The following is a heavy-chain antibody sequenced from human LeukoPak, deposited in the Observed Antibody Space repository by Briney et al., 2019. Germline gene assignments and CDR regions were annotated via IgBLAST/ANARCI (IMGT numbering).Heavy chain of an antibody. V-gene: IGHV4-39*07. Sequence: SETLSLTCTVSGGSISGSSYYWGWIRQPPGKGLEWIGTIYYTGSTYYNPSLKSRVTISVDTSKNQFSLNLTSVTAADTAVYYCARFDYSSSSYYFDYWGQGTLVTVSS. J-gene: IGHJ4*02. D-gene: IGHD6-6*01. CDR1: GGSISGSSYY. CDR3: ARFDYSSSSYYFDY. CDR2: IYYTGST.